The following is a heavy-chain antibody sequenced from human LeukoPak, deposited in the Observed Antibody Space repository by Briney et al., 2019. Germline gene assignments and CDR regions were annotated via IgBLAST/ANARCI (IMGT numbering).Heavy chain of an antibody. V-gene: IGHV3-48*01. J-gene: IGHJ4*02. CDR1: GFTFSSYH. D-gene: IGHD3-9*01. Sequence: GGSLRLSCAASGFTFSSYHMNWVRQAPGKGLEWLPYIHSTSASIHYADSVKGRFTISRDNAKNSLYLQMNSLRAEDTAVYYCSRVVQDVTGADYWGQGTLVIVSS. CDR2: IHSTSASI. CDR3: SRVVQDVTGADY.